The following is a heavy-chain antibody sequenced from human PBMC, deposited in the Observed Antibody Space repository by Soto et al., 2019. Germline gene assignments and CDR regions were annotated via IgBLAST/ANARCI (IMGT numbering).Heavy chain of an antibody. V-gene: IGHV4-39*01. CDR2: VYHSGST. Sequence: QLQLQESGPGLVKPSATLSLTCTVSGGSISSNNYNWGWIRQPPGKGLEWIGTVYHSGSTYSNPSLRSRVTISVDTSKSQFSLKLSSVTAADTAVYYCARHTSYYDSSGYPSSWGQGTLVTVSS. CDR1: GGSISSNNYN. D-gene: IGHD3-22*01. CDR3: ARHTSYYDSSGYPSS. J-gene: IGHJ1*01.